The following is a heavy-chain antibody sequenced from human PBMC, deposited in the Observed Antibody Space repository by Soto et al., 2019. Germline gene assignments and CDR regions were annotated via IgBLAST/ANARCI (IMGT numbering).Heavy chain of an antibody. V-gene: IGHV4-31*03. CDR3: ARCSLVVVPAPGFDP. J-gene: IGHJ5*02. CDR1: GGSISSGGYY. D-gene: IGHD2-2*01. Sequence: SETLSLTCTVSGGSISSGGYYWSWIRQHPGKGLEWIGYIYYSGTAYYNPSLKSRVTISVDTSKNQFSLKLSSVSAADTALYYCARCSLVVVPAPGFDPWGRGTLVTVSS. CDR2: IYYSGTA.